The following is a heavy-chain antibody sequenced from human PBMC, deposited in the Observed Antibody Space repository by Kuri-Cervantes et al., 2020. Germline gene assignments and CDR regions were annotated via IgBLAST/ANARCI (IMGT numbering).Heavy chain of an antibody. CDR1: GFTFSDYY. CDR2: ISSSASTI. D-gene: IGHD2-2*01. Sequence: GGSLRLSCAASGFTFSDYYMSWIRQAPGKGLEWVSYISSSASTIYYADSVKGRFTISRDNAKNSLYLQMNSLRAEDTAVYYCARERRDCSSTSCPQIPAYYYYYYGMDVWGQGTTVTVSS. CDR3: ARERRDCSSTSCPQIPAYYYYYYGMDV. J-gene: IGHJ6*02. V-gene: IGHV3-11*04.